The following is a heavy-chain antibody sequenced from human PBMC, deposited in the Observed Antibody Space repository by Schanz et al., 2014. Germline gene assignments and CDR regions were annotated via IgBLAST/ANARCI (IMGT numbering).Heavy chain of an antibody. D-gene: IGHD6-19*01. CDR1: GFTFTNYA. V-gene: IGHV3-23*01. CDR2: ISGSGGDT. CDR3: ARDLISSGWYG. Sequence: EVQLLESGGGLVQPGGSLRLSCAASGFTFTNYAMTWVRQAPGKGLEWVSGISGSGGDTYYVDSVKGRFTVSRDNSENTLYLQMNSLRVEDTAVYYCARDLISSGWYGWGQGTLVTVSS. J-gene: IGHJ4*02.